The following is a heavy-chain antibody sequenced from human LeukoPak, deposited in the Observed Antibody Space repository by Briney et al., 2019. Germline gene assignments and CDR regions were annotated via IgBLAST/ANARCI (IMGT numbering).Heavy chain of an antibody. CDR3: ARVEEGYGSGRRENYYYYYMDV. V-gene: IGHV4-61*01. CDR1: GGSISSSSYY. CDR2: IYYSGGT. D-gene: IGHD3-10*01. J-gene: IGHJ6*03. Sequence: PSETLSLTCTVSGGSISSSSYYWSWIRQPPGKGLEWIGYIYYSGGTNYNPSLKSRVTISVDTSKNQFSLKLRSVTAAVTAVYYCARVEEGYGSGRRENYYYYYMDVWGKGTTVTISS.